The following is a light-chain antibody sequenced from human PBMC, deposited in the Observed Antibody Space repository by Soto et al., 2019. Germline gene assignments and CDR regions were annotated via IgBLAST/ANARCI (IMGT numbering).Light chain of an antibody. V-gene: IGKV3-11*01. Sequence: IVLTQSPATLSLSPGDRATLSSRTSQSVSSYLAWYQQKPGQAPRLLIYYTSNRATGIPARFMDSRAGTDVTLNIASLESEDFAGNSCSWYDYGRTCGLGT. CDR3: SWYDYGRT. J-gene: IGKJ1*01. CDR1: QSVSSY. CDR2: YTS.